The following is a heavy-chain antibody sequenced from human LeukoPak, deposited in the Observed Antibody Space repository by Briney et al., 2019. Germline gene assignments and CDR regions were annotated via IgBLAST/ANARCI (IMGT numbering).Heavy chain of an antibody. CDR1: GGSFSGYY. D-gene: IGHD3-10*01. CDR2: INHSGST. V-gene: IGHV4-34*01. J-gene: IGHJ5*02. CDR3: ARRYGSGSYYNVYWFDP. Sequence: SETLSLTCAVYGGSFSGYYWSWIRQPPGKGLEWIGEINHSGSTNYNPSLKSRVTMSVDTSKNQFSLKLSSVTAADTAVYYCARRYGSGSYYNVYWFDPWGQEPWSPSPQ.